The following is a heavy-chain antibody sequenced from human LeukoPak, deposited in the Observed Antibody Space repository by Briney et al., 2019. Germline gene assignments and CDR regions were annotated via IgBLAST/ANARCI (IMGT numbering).Heavy chain of an antibody. CDR1: GDSVSSNSAA. CDR3: AREAAAGSLDY. V-gene: IGHV6-1*01. Sequence: SQTLSLTCAISGDSVSSNSAAWNWLRQSPSRGLEWLGRTYYRSKWYNDYAVSVKSRIIIIPETSKNQFSLQLNSVTPEDTPVYYCAREAAAGSLDYWGQGTLVTVSS. CDR2: TYYRSKWYN. J-gene: IGHJ4*02. D-gene: IGHD6-13*01.